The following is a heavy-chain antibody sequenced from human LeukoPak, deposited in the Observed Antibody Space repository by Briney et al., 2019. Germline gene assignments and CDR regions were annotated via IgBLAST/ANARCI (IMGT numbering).Heavy chain of an antibody. D-gene: IGHD3-9*01. CDR1: GASISSSSYH. J-gene: IGHJ6*02. Sequence: SETLSLTCTVSGASISSSSYHWGWIRQPPGKGLEWIGNIYYSGSTYYNLSLKSRVTISVDTSKNQFSLKLSSVTAADTAVYYCASLPIDSQYYYYGMDVWGQGTTVTVSS. CDR2: IYYSGST. CDR3: ASLPIDSQYYYYGMDV. V-gene: IGHV4-39*01.